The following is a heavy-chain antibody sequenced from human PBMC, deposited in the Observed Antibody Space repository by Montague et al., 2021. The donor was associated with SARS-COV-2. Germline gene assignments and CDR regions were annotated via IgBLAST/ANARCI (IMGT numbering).Heavy chain of an antibody. CDR2: VHYTGST. CDR1: GGSISSYY. Sequence: SETLSLTCGVSGGSISSYYWSWTRQSPGKGLEWIGYVHYTGSTKYNPSLKTRVTLSLDTPKNHFSLKLSSVTAADTAVYYCARAQNTCFIANCVNYFEVWGLGALVTVSS. J-gene: IGHJ4*02. D-gene: IGHD1-1*01. CDR3: ARAQNTCFIANCVNYFEV. V-gene: IGHV4-59*01.